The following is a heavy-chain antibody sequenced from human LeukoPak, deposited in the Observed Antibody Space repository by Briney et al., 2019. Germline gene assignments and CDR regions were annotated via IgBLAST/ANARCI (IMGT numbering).Heavy chain of an antibody. V-gene: IGHV4-39*07. CDR1: GGSISSSSYY. D-gene: IGHD6-13*01. Sequence: PSETLSLTCTVSGGSISSSSYYWGWIRQPPGKGLEWIGSIYYSGSTYYNPSLKSRVTTSVDTSKNQFSLKLSSVTAADTAVYYCARDQRVQQLSYYYYYMDVWGKGTTVTVSS. J-gene: IGHJ6*03. CDR2: IYYSGST. CDR3: ARDQRVQQLSYYYYYMDV.